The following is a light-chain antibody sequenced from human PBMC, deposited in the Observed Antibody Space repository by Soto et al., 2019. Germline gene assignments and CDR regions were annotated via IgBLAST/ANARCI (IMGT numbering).Light chain of an antibody. CDR1: QTIYSN. V-gene: IGKV3-15*01. J-gene: IGKJ1*01. CDR3: QQYQNLWT. CDR2: RAS. Sequence: IGMTQSPATLSVSPGERATLSCRASQTIYSNVAWYQQRPGQPPRLLIYRASSRATGIPARISGSWSGTEFTLTINSLQSEDFAVYYCQQYQNLWTFGQGTKVDIK.